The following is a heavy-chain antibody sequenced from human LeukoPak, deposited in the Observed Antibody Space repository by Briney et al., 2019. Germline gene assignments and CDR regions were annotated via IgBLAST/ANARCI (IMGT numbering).Heavy chain of an antibody. V-gene: IGHV1-8*01. D-gene: IGHD3-16*02. J-gene: IGHJ3*02. CDR1: GYTFTSYD. Sequence: ASVTVSCKASGYTFTSYDINWVRQATGQGLEWMGWMNTNSGNTGYAQKFQGRVTMTRNTSISKAYMELSSLRSEDTAVYYCARGAEYYDYVWGSYRKNHDAFDIWGQGTMVTVSS. CDR3: ARGAEYYDYVWGSYRKNHDAFDI. CDR2: MNTNSGNT.